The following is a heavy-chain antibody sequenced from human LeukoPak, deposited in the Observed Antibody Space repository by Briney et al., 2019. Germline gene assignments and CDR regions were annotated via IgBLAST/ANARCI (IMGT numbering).Heavy chain of an antibody. CDR1: GFTVSNNY. J-gene: IGHJ3*02. CDR2: IYSGGST. V-gene: IGHV3-66*01. CDR3: ASRDYYDSSGYPDAFDI. D-gene: IGHD3-22*01. Sequence: PGGSLRLSCAASGFTVSNNYMSWVRQAPGKGLEWVSVIYSGGSTYYADSVTGRFTISRDHSRNTLYLQMISLRAEDTAVYYCASRDYYDSSGYPDAFDIWGQGTMVTVYS.